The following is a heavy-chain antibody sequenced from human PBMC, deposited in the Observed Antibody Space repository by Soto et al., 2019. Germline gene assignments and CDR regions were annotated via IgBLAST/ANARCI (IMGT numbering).Heavy chain of an antibody. Sequence: PGESLKLSCQGSGYSFTSYWIGWVRQMPGKGLEWMGIIYPGDSNTRYSPSFQGQVTISADKSITTAHLQWSSLKASDTAMYYCARREYCGGGSCQRAYDIWGQGTMVTVSS. V-gene: IGHV5-51*01. CDR3: ARREYCGGGSCQRAYDI. J-gene: IGHJ3*02. CDR1: GYSFTSYW. CDR2: IYPGDSNT. D-gene: IGHD2-15*01.